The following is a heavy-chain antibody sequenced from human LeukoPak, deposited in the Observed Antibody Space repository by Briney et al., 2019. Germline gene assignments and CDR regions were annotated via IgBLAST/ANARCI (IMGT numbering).Heavy chain of an antibody. Sequence: GGSLRLSYAASGFTFSTYGMHWVRQAPGKGLECISYISSGGTTVFYADSVEGRFTISRDNAKTSLYLQMNSLRAEDTAVYYCAPEGDHGGFEYWGQGTLVTVSS. CDR3: APEGDHGGFEY. D-gene: IGHD4-23*01. CDR2: ISSGGTTV. V-gene: IGHV3-48*04. J-gene: IGHJ4*02. CDR1: GFTFSTYG.